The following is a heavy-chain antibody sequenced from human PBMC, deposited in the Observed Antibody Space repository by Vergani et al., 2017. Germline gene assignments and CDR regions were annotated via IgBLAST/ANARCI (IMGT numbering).Heavy chain of an antibody. D-gene: IGHD5-24*01. J-gene: IGHJ4*02. V-gene: IGHV1-24*01. CDR2: FDPEDGDT. CDR3: ALTRGDGYNRNPPFDY. Sequence: QVQLVQSGAEVKKPGASVQVSCKVSGYTLTELSMHWVRQAPGKGLEWMGGFDPEDGDTIYAQKFQGRVTMTEDTSTDTAYMELSSLRSEDTAVYYCALTRGDGYNRNPPFDYWGQGTLVTVSS. CDR1: GYTLTELS.